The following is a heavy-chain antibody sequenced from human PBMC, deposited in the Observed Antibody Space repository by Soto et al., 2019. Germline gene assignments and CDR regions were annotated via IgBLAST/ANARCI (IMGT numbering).Heavy chain of an antibody. D-gene: IGHD5-12*01. J-gene: IGHJ3*02. CDR3: VGAPDGYTYDEAFDI. V-gene: IGHV4-61*01. CDR2: IYYTGRI. CDR1: GGSVSSGSYY. Sequence: QVQLQESGPGLVKPSETLSLICTVSGGSVSSGSYYWSWLRQPPGKGLEWMGYIYYTGRINYNPSLKSRVSISVDTSKNQVALKLRSVTAADAAIYYCVGAPDGYTYDEAFDICGEGTMVTVS.